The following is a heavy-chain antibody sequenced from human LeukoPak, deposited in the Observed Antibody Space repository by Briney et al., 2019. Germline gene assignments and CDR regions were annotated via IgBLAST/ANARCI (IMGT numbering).Heavy chain of an antibody. CDR3: ARGVRGIAVAGTMKNWFDP. D-gene: IGHD6-19*01. V-gene: IGHV1-2*04. Sequence: GASVKVSCKASGGTFSSYAISWVRQAPGQGLEWMGGINPNSGGTNYAQKFQGWVTMTRDTSISTAYMELSRLRSDDTAVYYCARGVRGIAVAGTMKNWFDPWGQGTLVTVSS. CDR2: INPNSGGT. J-gene: IGHJ5*02. CDR1: GGTFSSYA.